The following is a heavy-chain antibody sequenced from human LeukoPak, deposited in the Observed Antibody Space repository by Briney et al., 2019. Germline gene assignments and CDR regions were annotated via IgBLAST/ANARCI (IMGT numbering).Heavy chain of an antibody. V-gene: IGHV3-21*01. CDR1: GFTFSSYS. D-gene: IGHD3-10*01. CDR3: ASVRVAGTGY. J-gene: IGHJ4*02. Sequence: GGSLRLSCAASGFTFSSYSMNWVRQAPGKGLEWVSSISSNSSYIYYADSVKGRFTISRDNAKNSLYLQMNSLRAEDTAVYYCASVRVAGTGYWGQGTLLSVCS. CDR2: ISSNSSYI.